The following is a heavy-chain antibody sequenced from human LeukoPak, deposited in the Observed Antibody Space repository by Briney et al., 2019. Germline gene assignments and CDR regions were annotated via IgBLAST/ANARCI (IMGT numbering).Heavy chain of an antibody. CDR3: ARVSASGYTG. V-gene: IGHV1-8*01. D-gene: IGHD3-22*01. CDR2: MNPDSGNT. CDR1: GYTFTSYD. J-gene: IGHJ4*02. Sequence: ASVMVSYKASGYTFTSYDINWVRQATGQGLEWMGWMNPDSGNTGYAQKFQGRVTMTRNTSIGTAYMELSSLRSEDTAVYYCARVSASGYTGWGQGTLVTVSS.